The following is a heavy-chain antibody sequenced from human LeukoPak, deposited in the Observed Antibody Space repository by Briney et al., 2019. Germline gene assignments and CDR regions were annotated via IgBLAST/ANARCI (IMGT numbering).Heavy chain of an antibody. CDR1: GGTFSSYA. D-gene: IGHD2-2*01. V-gene: IGHV1-69*06. J-gene: IGHJ6*03. CDR3: ARLLTEGFVVLAATSSDYMDV. Sequence: WASVKVSCKASGGTFSSYAISWVRQAPGQGLEWMGGIIPIFGTANYAQKFQGRVTITADKSTSTAYMELSSLRSEDTAVYYCARLLTEGFVVLAATSSDYMDVWGKGTTVTVSS. CDR2: IIPIFGTA.